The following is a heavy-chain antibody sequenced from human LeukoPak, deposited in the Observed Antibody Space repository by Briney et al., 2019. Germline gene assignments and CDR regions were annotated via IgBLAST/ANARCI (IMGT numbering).Heavy chain of an antibody. J-gene: IGHJ4*02. CDR2: IKQDGSEK. V-gene: IGHV3-7*01. D-gene: IGHD3-3*01. CDR3: ARGVTDFWSGYYRPDY. CDR1: GFTFSSYW. Sequence: GGSLRLFCAASGFTFSSYWMSWVRQAPGKGLEWVANIKQDGSEKYYVDSVKGRFTISRDNAKNSLYLQMNSLRAEDTAVYYCARGVTDFWSGYYRPDYWGQGTLVTVSS.